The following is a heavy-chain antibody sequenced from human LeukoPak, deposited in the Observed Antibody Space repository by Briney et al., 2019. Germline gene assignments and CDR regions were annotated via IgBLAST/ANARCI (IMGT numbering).Heavy chain of an antibody. CDR1: GGTFSSYA. D-gene: IGHD1-26*01. CDR2: LIPIFGTA. V-gene: IGHV1-69*13. CDR3: ARGMGTTLHYYYGMDV. J-gene: IGHJ6*02. Sequence: ASVKVSCKASGGTFSSYAISWVRQAPGQGLEWMGGLIPIFGTANYAQKFQGRVTITADESTSTAYMELSSLRSKDTAVYYCARGMGTTLHYYYGMDVWGQGTTVTVSS.